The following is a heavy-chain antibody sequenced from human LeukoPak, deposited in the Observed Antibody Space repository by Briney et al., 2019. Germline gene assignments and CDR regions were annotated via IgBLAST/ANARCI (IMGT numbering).Heavy chain of an antibody. D-gene: IGHD6-6*01. CDR1: GGTFSSYA. Sequence: SVKVSCKASGGTFSSYAISWVRQAPGQGLEWMGGIIPIFGTANYAQKFQGRVTITADESTSTACMELSSLRSEDTAVYYCARGPSPDLPRTSLYYYMDVWGKGTTVTVSS. CDR2: IIPIFGTA. CDR3: ARGPSPDLPRTSLYYYMDV. J-gene: IGHJ6*03. V-gene: IGHV1-69*13.